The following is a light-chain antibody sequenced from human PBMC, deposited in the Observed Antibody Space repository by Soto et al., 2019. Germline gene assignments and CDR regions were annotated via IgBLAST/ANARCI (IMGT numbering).Light chain of an antibody. J-gene: IGKJ4*01. CDR3: QQYDNWTLT. Sequence: EIVISQSPATLSVSPGDRATLSCRASQSIRNNLAWYQQKPGQAPRLLIYAASTRETNIPARFSGSGSGTEFTLTISSLQSEDFIVDYCQQYDNWTLTFGGGTKVDIK. V-gene: IGKV3-15*01. CDR1: QSIRNN. CDR2: AAS.